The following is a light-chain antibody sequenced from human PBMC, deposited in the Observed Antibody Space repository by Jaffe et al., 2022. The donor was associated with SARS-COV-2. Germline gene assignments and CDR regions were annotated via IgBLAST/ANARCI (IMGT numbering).Light chain of an antibody. V-gene: IGLV1-51*01. CDR2: DNN. Sequence: QSVLTQPPSVSAAPGQKVTISCSGSGSNIGNNYVSWYQQLPGTAPKLLIYDNNKRPSGILDRFSGSKSGTSATLGITGLQTGDEADYYCGTWDTGLSAVVFGGGTKLTVL. CDR1: GSNIGNNY. CDR3: GTWDTGLSAVV. J-gene: IGLJ2*01.